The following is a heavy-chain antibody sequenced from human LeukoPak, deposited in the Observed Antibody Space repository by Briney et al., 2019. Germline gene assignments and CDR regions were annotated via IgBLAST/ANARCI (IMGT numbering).Heavy chain of an antibody. CDR1: GGSISSYY. J-gene: IGHJ4*02. Sequence: SETLSLTCTVSGGSISSYYWSWIRQPPGKGLEWIGYIFYSGSTNYNPSLKGRVTISVDTSKNQFSLKLSSVTAADTAVYYCARTDYYGSGSHFDYWGQGTLVTVSS. CDR3: ARTDYYGSGSHFDY. CDR2: IFYSGST. D-gene: IGHD3-10*01. V-gene: IGHV4-59*01.